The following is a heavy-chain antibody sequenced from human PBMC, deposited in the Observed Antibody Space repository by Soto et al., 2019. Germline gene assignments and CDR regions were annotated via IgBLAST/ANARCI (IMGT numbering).Heavy chain of an antibody. D-gene: IGHD3-3*01. Sequence: GGSLRLSCAASGFTFSSYWMSWVRQAPGKGLEWVANIKQDGSEKYYVDSVKGRFTISRDNAKNSLYLQMNSLRAEDTAVYYCARDRGYDFWSLNWFDPWGRGTLVTVSS. CDR2: IKQDGSEK. J-gene: IGHJ5*02. V-gene: IGHV3-7*01. CDR3: ARDRGYDFWSLNWFDP. CDR1: GFTFSSYW.